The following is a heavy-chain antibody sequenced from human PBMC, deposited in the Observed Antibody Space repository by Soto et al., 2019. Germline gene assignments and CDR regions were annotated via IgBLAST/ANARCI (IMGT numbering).Heavy chain of an antibody. CDR2: ISAHNGNT. CDR1: GYAFTTYG. D-gene: IGHD1-1*01. J-gene: IGHJ4*02. V-gene: IGHV1-18*01. Sequence: QVHLVQSGAEVKKPGASVKVSCKGSGYAFTTYGITWVRQATGQGLEWMGWISAHNGNTNYAQKLQGRVTVTRDTSTSTANMELRSLRSDFTAVYFCARGRYGDYWGQGALVTVSS. CDR3: ARGRYGDY.